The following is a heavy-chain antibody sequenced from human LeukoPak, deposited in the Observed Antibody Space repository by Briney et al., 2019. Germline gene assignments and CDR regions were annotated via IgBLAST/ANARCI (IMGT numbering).Heavy chain of an antibody. V-gene: IGHV1-69*05. CDR2: IIPIFGTA. J-gene: IGHJ3*02. CDR1: GGTFSSYA. D-gene: IGHD3-16*01. CDR3: ARDGGGVPEPNAFDI. Sequence: GSSVKVSCKASGGTFSSYAISWVRQAPGQGLEWMGGIIPIFGTANYAQKFQGRVTITTDESTSTAYMELSSLRSEDTAVYYCARDGGGVPEPNAFDIWGQGTMVTVSS.